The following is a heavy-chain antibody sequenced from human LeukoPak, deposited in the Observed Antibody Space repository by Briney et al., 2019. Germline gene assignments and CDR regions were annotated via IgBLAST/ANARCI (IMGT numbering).Heavy chain of an antibody. CDR1: GGSISSYY. CDR2: IYYSGST. J-gene: IGHJ6*03. V-gene: IGHV4-59*08. CDR3: ARQRAVAGPYYYYMDV. Sequence: SETLSLTCTVSGGSISSYYWSWLRQPPGKGLEWIGYIYYSGSTNYNPSLKSRVTISVDTSKNQFSLKLSSVTAADTAVYYCARQRAVAGPYYYYMDVWGKGTTVNVSS. D-gene: IGHD6-19*01.